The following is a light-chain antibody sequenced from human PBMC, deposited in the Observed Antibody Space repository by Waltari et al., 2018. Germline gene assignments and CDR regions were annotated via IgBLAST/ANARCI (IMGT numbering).Light chain of an antibody. CDR1: TSNIGAGHD. V-gene: IGLV1-40*01. Sequence: QSVLTQPPSVSGTPGQRVTISCSGSTSNIGAGHDVHWYQHLPGTAPKLLIYGNNNRPSGVPDRFSGSKSGTSASLAITGLQADDEADYFCQSFDNMLSGWVVFGGGTKLAVL. CDR3: QSFDNMLSGWVV. CDR2: GNN. J-gene: IGLJ2*01.